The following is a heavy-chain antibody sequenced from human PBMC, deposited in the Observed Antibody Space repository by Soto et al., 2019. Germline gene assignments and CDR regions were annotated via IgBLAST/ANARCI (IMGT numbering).Heavy chain of an antibody. CDR3: ARHYYYGSGSYSDYYYYYMDV. CDR1: GYSFTSYW. CDR2: IYPGDSDT. V-gene: IGHV5-51*01. D-gene: IGHD3-10*01. Sequence: GESLKISCKGSGYSFTSYWIGWVRQMPGKGLEWMGIIYPGDSDTRYSPSFQGQVTISADKSISTAYLQWSSLKASDTAMYYCARHYYYGSGSYSDYYYYYMDVWGKGTTVTVSS. J-gene: IGHJ6*03.